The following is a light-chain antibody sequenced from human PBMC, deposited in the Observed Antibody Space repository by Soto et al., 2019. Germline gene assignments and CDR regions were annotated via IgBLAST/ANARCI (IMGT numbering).Light chain of an antibody. CDR1: QSVSSY. Sequence: EIVLTQSPATLSVSPGERVTLSCRASQSVSSYLAWYLQRPGQAPRLLIYGASTRATGISARFSGSGSGTEFTLTITSLQSEDFAVYHCQQFNSWPYTFGQGTKLEIK. CDR3: QQFNSWPYT. CDR2: GAS. V-gene: IGKV3-15*01. J-gene: IGKJ2*01.